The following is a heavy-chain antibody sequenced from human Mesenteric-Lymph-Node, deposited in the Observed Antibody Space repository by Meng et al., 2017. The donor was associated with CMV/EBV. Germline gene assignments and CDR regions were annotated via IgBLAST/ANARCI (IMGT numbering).Heavy chain of an antibody. J-gene: IGHJ4*02. V-gene: IGHV3-15*01. CDR3: ITHCSTTSCYFWRSQ. CDR1: GFTFPDAW. Sequence: GESLKISCAASGFTFPDAWMNWVRQSPGKGLEWVGRIKSKTEGGTTDYAAPVKGRFTISRDDSKNTLYLQMNSLKTEDTAVYYCITHCSTTSCYFWRSQWGQGTLVTVSS. CDR2: IKSKTEGGTT. D-gene: IGHD2-2*01.